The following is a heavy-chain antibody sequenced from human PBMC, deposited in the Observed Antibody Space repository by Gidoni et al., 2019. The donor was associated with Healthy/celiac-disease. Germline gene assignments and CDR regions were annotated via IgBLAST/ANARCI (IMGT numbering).Heavy chain of an antibody. V-gene: IGHV3-49*03. CDR3: SGYSSGWYYFDY. CDR2: IRSTAYGGTT. J-gene: IGHJ4*02. D-gene: IGHD6-19*01. CDR1: GFTYGDYA. Sequence: EVQMVEFGGGLVQPGRSLRLTCTASGFTYGDYAMSWFRQAPGTGLECVGFIRSTAYGGTTEYAASVKGRFTISRDDSKRIAYLQMNSLKSEDTAVYYCSGYSSGWYYFDYWGQGTLVTVSS.